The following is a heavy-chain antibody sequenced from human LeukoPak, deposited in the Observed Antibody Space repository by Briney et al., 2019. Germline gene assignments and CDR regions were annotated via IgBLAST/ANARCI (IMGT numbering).Heavy chain of an antibody. CDR3: ARDRSSGWYYGYFQH. D-gene: IGHD6-19*01. J-gene: IGHJ1*01. Sequence: PGGSLRLSCAASGFTFSSYAVNWVRQAPGKGLEWVSSISSSSSYIYYADSVKGRFTISRDSAKNSLYLQMNSLRAEDTAVYYCARDRSSGWYYGYFQHWGQGTLVTVSS. CDR1: GFTFSSYA. V-gene: IGHV3-21*01. CDR2: ISSSSSYI.